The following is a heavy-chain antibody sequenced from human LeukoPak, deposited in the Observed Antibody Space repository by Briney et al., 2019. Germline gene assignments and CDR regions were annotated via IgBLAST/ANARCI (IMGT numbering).Heavy chain of an antibody. J-gene: IGHJ4*02. V-gene: IGHV3-48*01. CDR3: ARDRLHYGEYEKTFDY. D-gene: IGHD4-17*01. CDR1: GFTFSSYS. Sequence: QSGGSLRFSCAASGFTFSSYSMNWARQAPGKGLEWVSYISYSSSTIYYADSVKGRFTISRDNGKNSLYLQMNSLRAEDTAVYYCARDRLHYGEYEKTFDYWGQGTLVTVSS. CDR2: ISYSSSTI.